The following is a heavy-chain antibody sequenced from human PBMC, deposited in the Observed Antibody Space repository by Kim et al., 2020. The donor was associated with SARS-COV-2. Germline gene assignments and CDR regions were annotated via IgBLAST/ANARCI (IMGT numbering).Heavy chain of an antibody. CDR3: ARGGAYSGSYFGY. V-gene: IGHV4-39*07. CDR2: LYYSGST. D-gene: IGHD1-26*01. Sequence: SETLSLTCTVSGDSISSSNYYWGWIRQPPGKGLEWIGSLYYSGSTFYNPSLKSRVTISVDTSNNQFSLKLTSVTAADTAVYYCARGGAYSGSYFGYWGQG. CDR1: GDSISSSNYY. J-gene: IGHJ4*02.